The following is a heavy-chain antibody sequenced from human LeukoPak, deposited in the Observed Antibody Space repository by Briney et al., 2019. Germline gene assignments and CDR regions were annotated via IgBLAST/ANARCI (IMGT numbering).Heavy chain of an antibody. CDR1: GFTFSSYG. D-gene: IGHD3-22*01. Sequence: GGSLRLSCAASGFTFSSYGMHWVRQAPGKGLEWVAVIWYDGSNKYYADSVKGRFTISRDNSKNTLYLQMNSLRAEDTAVYYCARGQITMIVVEDYFDYWGQGTLVTVSS. CDR3: ARGQITMIVVEDYFDY. V-gene: IGHV3-33*01. J-gene: IGHJ4*02. CDR2: IWYDGSNK.